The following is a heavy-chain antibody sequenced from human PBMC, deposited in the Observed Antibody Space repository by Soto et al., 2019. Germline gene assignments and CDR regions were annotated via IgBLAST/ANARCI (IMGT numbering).Heavy chain of an antibody. CDR1: GFTFSSYA. V-gene: IGHV3-23*01. Sequence: GGSLRLSCAASGFTFSSYAMSWVRQAPGKGLEWVSAISGSGGSTYYADSVKGRFTISRDNSKNTLYLQMNSLRAEDTAVYYCAKDFSRDDSSVDYFDYWGQGTLVTVSS. D-gene: IGHD6-25*01. CDR2: ISGSGGST. J-gene: IGHJ4*02. CDR3: AKDFSRDDSSVDYFDY.